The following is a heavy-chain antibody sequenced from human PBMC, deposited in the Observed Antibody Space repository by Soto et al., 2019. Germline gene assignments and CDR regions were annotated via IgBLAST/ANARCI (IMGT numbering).Heavy chain of an antibody. Sequence: PGGSLRLSCAASGFTFSSYAMSWVRQAPGKGLEWVSAISGSGGSTYYADSVKGRFTISRDNSKNTLYLQMNSLRAEDTAVYYCAKETDEYPGAFGPFVYWGQGTLVTVSS. CDR3: AKETDEYPGAFGPFVY. V-gene: IGHV3-23*01. CDR2: ISGSGGST. D-gene: IGHD3-3*02. CDR1: GFTFSSYA. J-gene: IGHJ4*02.